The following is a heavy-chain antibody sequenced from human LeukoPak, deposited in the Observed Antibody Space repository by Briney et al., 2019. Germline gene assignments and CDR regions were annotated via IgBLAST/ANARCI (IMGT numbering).Heavy chain of an antibody. CDR2: IKEDGTET. V-gene: IGHV3-7*03. CDR3: ASGLHT. J-gene: IGHJ5*02. CDR1: GFMFSSNW. D-gene: IGHD3-16*01. Sequence: GGSLRLSCAASGFMFSSNWMSWVRLAPGKGLEWVANIKEDGTETYYVDSVKGRFTISRDNSKNTVYLQMNSLRVEDTAVYYCASGLHTWGQGTLVTVSS.